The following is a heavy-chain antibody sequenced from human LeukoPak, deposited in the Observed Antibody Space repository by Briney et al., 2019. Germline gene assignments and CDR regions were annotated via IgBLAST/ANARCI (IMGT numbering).Heavy chain of an antibody. CDR2: IKQDGSEK. V-gene: IGHV3-7*01. CDR1: GFTFSSYW. J-gene: IGHJ6*02. CDR3: ARDLVVAAYYYYGMDV. Sequence: GGSLRLSCAASGFTFSSYWMSWVRQAPGKGLEGVANIKQDGSEKYYVDSVKGRFTISRDNAKNSLYLQMYSLRAEDTAVYYCARDLVVAAYYYYGMDVWGQGTTVTVSS. D-gene: IGHD2-15*01.